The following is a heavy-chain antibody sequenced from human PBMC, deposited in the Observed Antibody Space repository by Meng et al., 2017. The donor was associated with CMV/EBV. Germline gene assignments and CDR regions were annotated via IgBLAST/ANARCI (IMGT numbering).Heavy chain of an antibody. V-gene: IGHV3-53*01. J-gene: IGHJ4*02. D-gene: IGHD1-7*01. CDR2: IYSEGTT. Sequence: RVEPGGGLIQPGGALDLACAAPGFTVSINYMRWFRQAPGKGLEWVSLIYSEGTTDYADSVKGRFTISRDNSKNTLYLQMNSLRAEDTAVYYCARDGNYHGVWGQGTLVTVSS. CDR3: ARDGNYHGV. CDR1: GFTVSINY.